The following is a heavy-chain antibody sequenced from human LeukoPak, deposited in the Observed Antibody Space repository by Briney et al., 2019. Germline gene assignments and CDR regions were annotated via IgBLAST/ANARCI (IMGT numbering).Heavy chain of an antibody. CDR3: AGDCSSTSCYADY. Sequence: GGSLRLSCAASGYRFSNYWMSWVRQAPGKGLEWVANIKQDGDEKYYVDSVKGRVTISRDNAKNSVYMQMNSLRAEDTAVYYCAGDCSSTSCYADYWGQGTLVTVSS. CDR1: GYRFSNYW. V-gene: IGHV3-7*03. CDR2: IKQDGDEK. D-gene: IGHD2-2*01. J-gene: IGHJ4*02.